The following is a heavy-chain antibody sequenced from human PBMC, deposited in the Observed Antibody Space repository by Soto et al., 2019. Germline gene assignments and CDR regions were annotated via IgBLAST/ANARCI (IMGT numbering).Heavy chain of an antibody. J-gene: IGHJ4*02. V-gene: IGHV1-3*01. CDR3: ARGSMTFGVVINPLQQ. CDR2: INACNGNT. D-gene: IGHD3-3*01. Sequence: ASVKVSCKTSGYTFTNYAIHWVRQAPGQRLEWMGWINACNGNTKYSQKFQGRVTITRDTSTSTAYMELSSLRSEDTAVYYCARGSMTFGVVINPLQQWCQATLVSVS. CDR1: GYTFTNYA.